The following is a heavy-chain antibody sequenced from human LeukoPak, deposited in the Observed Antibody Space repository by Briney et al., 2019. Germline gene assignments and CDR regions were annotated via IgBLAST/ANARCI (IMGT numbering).Heavy chain of an antibody. Sequence: GESLKISCKGSGYSFTSYWIGWVRQMPRKGLEWMGIIYPDDSDTRYSPSFQGQVTISADKSISTAYLQWNNLKASDTAIYYCARPVEMATINGFDYWGQGTLVTVSS. CDR1: GYSFTSYW. J-gene: IGHJ4*02. CDR3: ARPVEMATINGFDY. D-gene: IGHD5-24*01. CDR2: IYPDDSDT. V-gene: IGHV5-51*01.